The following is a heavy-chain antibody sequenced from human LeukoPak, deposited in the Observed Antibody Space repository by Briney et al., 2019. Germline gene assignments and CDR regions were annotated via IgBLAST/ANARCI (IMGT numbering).Heavy chain of an antibody. CDR1: GGTFSSYA. Sequence: ASVKVSCKASGGTFSSYAISWVRQAPGQGLEWMGWISGYNGNTNYAQKLQGRVTMTTDTSTSTAYMELRSLRSDDTAVYYCARDRVLLWFGELRTKGKYYFDYWGQGTLVTVSS. CDR2: ISGYNGNT. CDR3: ARDRVLLWFGELRTKGKYYFDY. J-gene: IGHJ4*02. V-gene: IGHV1-18*01. D-gene: IGHD3-10*01.